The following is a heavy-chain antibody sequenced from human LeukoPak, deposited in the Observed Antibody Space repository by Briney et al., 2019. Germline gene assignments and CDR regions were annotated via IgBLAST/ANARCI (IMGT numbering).Heavy chain of an antibody. CDR3: ARDWQADV. J-gene: IGHJ6*02. V-gene: IGHV3-30*01. Sequence: DSVKGRFTISRDSSKTTVYLEVNSLRPEDTAVYYCARDWQADVWGQGTTVTVSS.